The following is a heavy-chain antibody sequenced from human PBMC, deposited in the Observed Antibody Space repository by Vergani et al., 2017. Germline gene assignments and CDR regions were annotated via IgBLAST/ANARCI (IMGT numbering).Heavy chain of an antibody. J-gene: IGHJ4*02. CDR3: ATVITMVRGVSLGY. CDR1: GYTFTSYD. D-gene: IGHD3-10*01. CDR2: MNPNSGNT. Sequence: QVQLVQSGAEVKKPGASVKVSCKASGYTFTSYDINWVRQATGQGLEWMGWMNPNSGNTGYAQKFQGRVTMTRNTYISTAYMELSSLRSEDTAVYYCATVITMVRGVSLGYWGQVPLVPFSS. V-gene: IGHV1-8*01.